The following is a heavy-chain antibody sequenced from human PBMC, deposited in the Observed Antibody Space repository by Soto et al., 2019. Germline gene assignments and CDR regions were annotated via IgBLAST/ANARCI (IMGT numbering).Heavy chain of an antibody. D-gene: IGHD2-15*01. CDR3: ARDMYCSGGSCPSYYYYGMAV. CDR2: INPNSGGT. V-gene: IGHV1-2*04. Sequence: ASVKVSCKASGYTFTGYYMHWVRQAPGQGLEWMGWINPNSGGTNYAQKFQGWVTMTRDTSISTAYMELSRLRSDDTAVYYCARDMYCSGGSCPSYYYYGMAVWGQGTTVTVSS. J-gene: IGHJ6*02. CDR1: GYTFTGYY.